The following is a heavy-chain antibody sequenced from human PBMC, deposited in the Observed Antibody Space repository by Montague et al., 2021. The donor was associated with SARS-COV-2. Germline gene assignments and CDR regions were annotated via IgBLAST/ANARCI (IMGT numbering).Heavy chain of an antibody. Sequence: TLSLTCTVSGGAISSGSYYWSWIRQPAGKGLEWIGRIYTSGSTNYNPSLKSRVTISVYTSKNQFSLKLSSVTAADTAVYYCAGDRVTIFGVVTGYGMDVWGQGTTVTVSS. CDR2: IYTSGST. J-gene: IGHJ6*02. D-gene: IGHD3-3*01. CDR3: AGDRVTIFGVVTGYGMDV. CDR1: GGAISSGSYY. V-gene: IGHV4-61*02.